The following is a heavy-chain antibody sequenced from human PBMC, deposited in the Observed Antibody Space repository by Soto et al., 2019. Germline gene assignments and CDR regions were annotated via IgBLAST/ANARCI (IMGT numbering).Heavy chain of an antibody. CDR1: GDSISGYY. CDR2: VHYSGST. CDR3: ARGATAWLFDY. Sequence: SETLSLTCTVSGDSISGYYWSWTRQPPGKGLEWIGYVHYSGSTNYNPSLRSRVTISLDTSKNQFSLRLSSVTAADTAVFYCARGATAWLFDYWGQGTLVTVSS. D-gene: IGHD2-21*02. J-gene: IGHJ4*02. V-gene: IGHV4-59*01.